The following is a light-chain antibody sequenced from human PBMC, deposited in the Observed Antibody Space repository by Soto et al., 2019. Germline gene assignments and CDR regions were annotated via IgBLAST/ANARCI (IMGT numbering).Light chain of an antibody. CDR3: QPYGSSPRT. CDR1: QSVSSSY. Sequence: EIVLRQSPGTLSLSPGERATLSCRASQSVSSSYLAWYQQKPGQAPRLLIYGASSRATGIPDRFSGSGSGTDFTLTISRLEPEDFAVYYCQPYGSSPRTFGQRTKVAIK. V-gene: IGKV3-20*01. J-gene: IGKJ1*01. CDR2: GAS.